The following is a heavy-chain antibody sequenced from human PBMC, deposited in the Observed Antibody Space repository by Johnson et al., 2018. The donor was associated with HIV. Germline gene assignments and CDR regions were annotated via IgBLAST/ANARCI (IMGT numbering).Heavy chain of an antibody. CDR2: IWYDGSNK. V-gene: IGHV3-33*01. CDR1: GFTFNSYG. CDR3: ARDTSGEGRAFDI. D-gene: IGHD3-10*01. Sequence: QVQLVESGGGVVQPGRSLRLSCAASGFTFNSYGMHWVRQAPGKGLEWVAVIWYDGSNKYYADSVKGRFTISRDNSKNTLYLQMNSLRAEDMAVYYCARDTSGEGRAFDIWGQGTMVTVSS. J-gene: IGHJ3*02.